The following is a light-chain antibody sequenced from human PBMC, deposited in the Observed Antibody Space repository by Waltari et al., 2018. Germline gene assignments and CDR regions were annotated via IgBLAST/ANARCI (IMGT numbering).Light chain of an antibody. J-gene: IGKJ4*01. Sequence: EIVLTQSPATLSLSPGERASLSCRASQSVDTYLVWYQQKPGQAPRLLIYDASNRATGIPARFSGSGSGTDFTLTISSLEPEDFAVYYCRQRSNWLTFGGGTKVEIK. CDR1: QSVDTY. CDR2: DAS. V-gene: IGKV3-11*01. CDR3: RQRSNWLT.